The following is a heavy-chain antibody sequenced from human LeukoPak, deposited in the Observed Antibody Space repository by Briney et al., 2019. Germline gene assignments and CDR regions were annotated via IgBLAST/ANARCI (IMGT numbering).Heavy chain of an antibody. CDR3: AKWGDYDVLTGYCVSDY. D-gene: IGHD3-9*01. V-gene: IGHV3-23*01. CDR2: ITGSGGNT. J-gene: IGHJ4*02. CDR1: GFTFSNYA. Sequence: GASLSLSCAASGFTFSNYAMSWVRQAPGKGLEWVSAITGSGGNTYYADSVKGRFTISRDNSKNTVFLQMNSLRAEDTAVYYCAKWGDYDVLTGYCVSDYWGQGTLVTVSS.